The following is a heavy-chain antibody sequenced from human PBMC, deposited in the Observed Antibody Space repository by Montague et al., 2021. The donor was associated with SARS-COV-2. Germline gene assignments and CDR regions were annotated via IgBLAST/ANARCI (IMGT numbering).Heavy chain of an antibody. V-gene: IGHV2-5*02. CDR2: IYWDDDK. CDR3: AHPSSIATRGGAFDI. J-gene: IGHJ3*02. CDR1: GFSLSTSGVG. Sequence: PALVKPTQTLTLTCTVSGFSLSTSGVGVGWIRQPPGKALEWLALIYWDDDKRYSPSLKSRLTVTKDTSKNQVVLTLTNMDPVDTATYYYAHPSSIATRGGAFDIWGQGTMVTVSS. D-gene: IGHD6-6*01.